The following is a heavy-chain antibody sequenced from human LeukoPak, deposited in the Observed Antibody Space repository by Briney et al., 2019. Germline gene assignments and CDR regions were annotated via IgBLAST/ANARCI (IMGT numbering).Heavy chain of an antibody. J-gene: IGHJ4*02. CDR1: GGSFSGYY. Sequence: SETPSLTCAVYGGSFSGYYWSWIRQPPGKGLEWIGEINHSGSTNYNPSLKSRVTISVDTSKNQFSLKLSSVTAADTAVYYCARARWLRYCSSTSCYSWLNYFDYWGQGTLVTVSS. CDR3: ARARWLRYCSSTSCYSWLNYFDY. D-gene: IGHD2-2*02. CDR2: INHSGST. V-gene: IGHV4-34*01.